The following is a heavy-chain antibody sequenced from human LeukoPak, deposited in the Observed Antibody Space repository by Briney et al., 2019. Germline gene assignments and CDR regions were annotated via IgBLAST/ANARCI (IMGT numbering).Heavy chain of an antibody. CDR1: GGSISSSSYY. J-gene: IGHJ4*02. CDR3: ARGTTVTR. CDR2: IYYSGST. Sequence: PSETLSLTCTVSGGSISSSSYYWGWIRQPPGKGLEWLGSIYYSGSTYHNPSLKSRVTISVDTSKNQFSLKLSSVTAADTAVYYCARGTTVTRWGQGTLVTVSS. D-gene: IGHD4-17*01. V-gene: IGHV4-39*01.